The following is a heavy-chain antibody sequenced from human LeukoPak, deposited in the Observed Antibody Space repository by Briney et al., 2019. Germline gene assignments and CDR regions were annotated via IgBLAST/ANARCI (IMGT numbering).Heavy chain of an antibody. CDR2: IYNSGST. V-gene: IGHV4-31*03. D-gene: IGHD3-3*01. CDR1: GGSISSGAYY. J-gene: IGHJ4*02. CDR3: ARCEYYDFWSGYYTESYYFDY. Sequence: PSQTLSLTCTVSGGSISSGAYYWSWIRQLPGKGLEWIGYIYNSGSTDYNPSLKSRLTISVDTSKNQFSLKLSSVTAADTAVYYCARCEYYDFWSGYYTESYYFDYWGQGTLVTVSS.